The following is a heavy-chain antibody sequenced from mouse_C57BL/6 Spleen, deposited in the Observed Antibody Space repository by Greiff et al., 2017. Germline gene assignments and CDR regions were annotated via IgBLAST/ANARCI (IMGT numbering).Heavy chain of an antibody. CDR2: IYPGSGNT. V-gene: IGHV1-84*01. D-gene: IGHD3-2*02. Sequence: VQLKQSGPELVKPGASVKISCKASGYTFTDYYINWVKQRPGQGLDWIGWIYPGSGNTKYNEKFKGKATLTVDTSSSTAYMQLRNLTSEDSAVYYCARDSSGYAWLAYWGQGTLVTVSA. CDR1: GYTFTDYY. CDR3: ARDSSGYAWLAY. J-gene: IGHJ3*01.